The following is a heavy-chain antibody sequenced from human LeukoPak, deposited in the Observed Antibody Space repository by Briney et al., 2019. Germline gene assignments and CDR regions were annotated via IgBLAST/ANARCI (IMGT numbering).Heavy chain of an antibody. J-gene: IGHJ4*02. CDR3: ARDSGSYDPIDY. D-gene: IGHD1-26*01. CDR1: GGSFSGYY. Sequence: SETLSLTCAAYGGSFSGYYWSWIRQPPGKGLEWIGEINHSGSTNYNPSLKSRVTISVDTSKNQFSLKLSSVTAADTAVYYCARDSGSYDPIDYWGQGTLVTVSS. V-gene: IGHV4-34*01. CDR2: INHSGST.